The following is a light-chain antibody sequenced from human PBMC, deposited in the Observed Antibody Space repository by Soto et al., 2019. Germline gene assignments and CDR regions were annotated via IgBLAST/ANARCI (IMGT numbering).Light chain of an antibody. CDR2: DAS. J-gene: IGKJ4*01. Sequence: EIVLTQSPATPSLSPGERATLSCRASQSISNFLAWYQQKPGQAPRLLIYDASNRATGIPARFSGSGSGTDFTLTISSLEPEDLATYYCQQSYTTPLTFGGGTKVDIK. CDR3: QQSYTTPLT. V-gene: IGKV3-11*01. CDR1: QSISNF.